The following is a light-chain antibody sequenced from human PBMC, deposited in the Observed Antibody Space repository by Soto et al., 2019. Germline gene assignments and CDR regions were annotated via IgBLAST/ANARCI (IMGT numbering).Light chain of an antibody. CDR3: CSYAGSYTYV. V-gene: IGLV2-11*01. CDR2: DVS. Sequence: QSVLTQPRSVSGSPGQSVTISCTGTSSDVGGYNYVSWYQRHPGKAPKLMIYDVSKRPSGVPDRFSGSKSGNTAPLTISGLQAEDEADYYCCSYAGSYTYVFGTGTRSPS. CDR1: SSDVGGYNY. J-gene: IGLJ1*01.